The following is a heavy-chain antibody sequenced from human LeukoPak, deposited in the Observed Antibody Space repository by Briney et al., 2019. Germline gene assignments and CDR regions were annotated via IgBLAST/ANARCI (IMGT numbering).Heavy chain of an antibody. CDR3: ARGSWAVAASYYFNY. D-gene: IGHD6-19*01. CDR1: GFSFSSYA. V-gene: IGHV3-66*01. J-gene: IGHJ4*02. CDR2: MYSGGTT. Sequence: GGSLRLSCAASGFSFSSYAMSWIRQAPGKGLEWVSVMYSGGTTYYADSVKGRFNISRDNSKNTLYLQMNSLRAEDTAVYYCARGSWAVAASYYFNYWGQGTLVTVSS.